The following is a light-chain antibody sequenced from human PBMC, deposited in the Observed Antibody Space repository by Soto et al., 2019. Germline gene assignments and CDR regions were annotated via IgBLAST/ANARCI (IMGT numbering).Light chain of an antibody. J-gene: IGKJ1*01. V-gene: IGKV1-27*01. CDR1: QDIGNF. Sequence: ILMTQSPSSLSAFVGDRVTITCRASQDIGNFLAWYQQKPGKVPELLIYAASTLQSGVPSRFSGSGSGTDFTLTISRLEPEDFAVYYCRQYGSSGTFGQGTKVDI. CDR2: AAS. CDR3: RQYGSSGT.